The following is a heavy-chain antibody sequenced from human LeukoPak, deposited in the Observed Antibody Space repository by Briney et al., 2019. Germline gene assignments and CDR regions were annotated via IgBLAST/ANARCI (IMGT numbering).Heavy chain of an antibody. Sequence: ASVKVSCKASGYTFTGYYMHWVRQAPGQGLEWMGWINPNSGGTNYAQKFQGRVTMTRDTSISTAYMELSRLRSDDTAVYYCAREATGTTFWFDPWGQGTLVTVSS. CDR1: GYTFTGYY. V-gene: IGHV1-2*02. D-gene: IGHD1-7*01. J-gene: IGHJ5*02. CDR3: AREATGTTFWFDP. CDR2: INPNSGGT.